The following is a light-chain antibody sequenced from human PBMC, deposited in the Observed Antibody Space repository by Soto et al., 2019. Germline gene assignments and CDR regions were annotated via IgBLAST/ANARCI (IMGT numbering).Light chain of an antibody. CDR1: QSVSAN. CDR2: SAS. Sequence: EIVLTQSPGTLSLSPGERATLSCRASQSVSANLAWYQHKPGQAPRLLIHSASSRATGIPDRFSGSGSGTDFTRTISRLEPEDFAVYYCQQYSSSPLTFGGGTKVDIK. CDR3: QQYSSSPLT. J-gene: IGKJ4*01. V-gene: IGKV3-20*01.